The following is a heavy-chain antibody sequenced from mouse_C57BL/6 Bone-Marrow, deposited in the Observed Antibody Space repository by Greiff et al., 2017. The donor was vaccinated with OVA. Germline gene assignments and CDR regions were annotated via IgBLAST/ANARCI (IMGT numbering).Heavy chain of an antibody. CDR3: AREKITTVVATPAMDY. CDR1: GYTFTGYW. Sequence: QVQLQQSGAELMKPGASVKLSCKATGYTFTGYWLEWVKQRPGHGLEWIGEILPGSGSTNYNEKFKGKATFTADPSSNTAYMQLSSLTTEDSAIYYCAREKITTVVATPAMDYWGQGTSVTVSS. V-gene: IGHV1-9*01. J-gene: IGHJ4*01. CDR2: ILPGSGST. D-gene: IGHD1-1*01.